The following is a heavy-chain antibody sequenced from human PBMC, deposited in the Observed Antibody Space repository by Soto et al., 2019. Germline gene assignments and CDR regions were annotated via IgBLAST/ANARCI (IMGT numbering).Heavy chain of an antibody. J-gene: IGHJ3*02. V-gene: IGHV3-23*01. CDR3: ASGGRNGEPSQIDDAFDI. CDR1: GFTFSSYV. D-gene: IGHD2-15*01. Sequence: GGSLRLSCAASGFTFSSYVMSWVRQAPGKGLEWVSAISGSGGSTYYADSVKGRFTISRDNSKNTLYLQMNSLRAEDTAVYYCASGGRNGEPSQIDDAFDIWGQGTMVTVSS. CDR2: ISGSGGST.